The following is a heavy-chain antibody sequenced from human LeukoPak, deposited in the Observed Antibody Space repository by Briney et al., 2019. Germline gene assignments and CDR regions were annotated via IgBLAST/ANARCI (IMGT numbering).Heavy chain of an antibody. CDR1: GFIFSDYA. Sequence: PEGSLRLSCAASGFIFSDYAMTWVRQIPGKGLEWVSSITGSGRGTQYGDSVKGRFTVSRDNSKNTLYLQMDSLRVEDTALYYCGMDPNGDYIGAFDFWGQGTLVTVSS. V-gene: IGHV3-23*01. D-gene: IGHD4-17*01. CDR3: GMDPNGDYIGAFDF. CDR2: ITGSGRGT. J-gene: IGHJ3*01.